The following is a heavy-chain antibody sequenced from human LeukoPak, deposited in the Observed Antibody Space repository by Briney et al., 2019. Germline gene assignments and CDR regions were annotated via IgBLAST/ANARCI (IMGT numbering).Heavy chain of an antibody. CDR3: ARGDCSSTSCYLDY. J-gene: IGHJ4*02. D-gene: IGHD2-2*01. V-gene: IGHV4-4*07. Sequence: SETLSLTCTVSGGSISSYYWSWIRQPAGKGLEWIGRIYTSGSTNYNPSLKSRVTMSVDTSKNQFSLKLSSVTAADTAVYYCARGDCSSTSCYLDYWGQGTLVTVSS. CDR2: IYTSGST. CDR1: GGSISSYY.